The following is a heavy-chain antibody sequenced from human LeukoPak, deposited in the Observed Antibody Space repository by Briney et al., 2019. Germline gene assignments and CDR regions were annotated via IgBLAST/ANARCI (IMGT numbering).Heavy chain of an antibody. CDR2: ISGSGGST. CDR1: GFTFSSYA. CDR3: ARDFEGVHRTTNSYTYYYYMDV. Sequence: PGGSLRLSCAASGFTFSSYAMSWVRQAPGKGLEWVSTISGSGGSTSYADSVKGRFTISRDNSKNTVYLQMNSLRAEDTAVYYCARDFEGVHRTTNSYTYYYYMDVWGKGTTVIVSS. J-gene: IGHJ6*03. V-gene: IGHV3-23*01. D-gene: IGHD2/OR15-2a*01.